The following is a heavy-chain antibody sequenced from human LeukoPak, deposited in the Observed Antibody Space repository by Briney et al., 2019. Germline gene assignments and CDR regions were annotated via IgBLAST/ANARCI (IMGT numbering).Heavy chain of an antibody. CDR3: ARSGSYYTAFDI. J-gene: IGHJ3*02. D-gene: IGHD1-26*01. Sequence: ASVKVSCKASGYTFTGYYMHWVRQAPGQGREWMGRINPNSGGTNYAQKFQGRVTMTRDTSISTAYMELSRLRSDDTAVYYCARSGSYYTAFDIWGQGTMVTVSS. V-gene: IGHV1-2*06. CDR1: GYTFTGYY. CDR2: INPNSGGT.